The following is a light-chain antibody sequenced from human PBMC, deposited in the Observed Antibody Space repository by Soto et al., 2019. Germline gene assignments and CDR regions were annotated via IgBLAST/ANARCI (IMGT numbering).Light chain of an antibody. CDR1: SSDVGGYNY. CDR2: EVS. Sequence: LTQPASVSGSPGQSITISCTGTSSDVGGYNYVSWYQQHPGKAPKLMIYEVSNRPSGVSNRFSGSKSGNTASLTISGLQAEDEADYYCSSYTSSSNYVFGTGTKVTVL. V-gene: IGLV2-14*01. CDR3: SSYTSSSNYV. J-gene: IGLJ1*01.